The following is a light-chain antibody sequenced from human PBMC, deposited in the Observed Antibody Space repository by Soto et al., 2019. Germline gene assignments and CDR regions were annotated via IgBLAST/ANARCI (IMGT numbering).Light chain of an antibody. V-gene: IGLV1-44*01. CDR1: SSNIGSNS. CDR2: RND. J-gene: IGLJ3*02. Sequence: QSVLTQPPSASGTPGQRVTISCSGSSSNIGSNSVNWFQQVPGAAPKLLIYRNDERTYGFPDRFSGSKSGTSASLAISGLLSEDEADYYCAAWDDSLNGFWVFGGGTKLTVL. CDR3: AAWDDSLNGFWV.